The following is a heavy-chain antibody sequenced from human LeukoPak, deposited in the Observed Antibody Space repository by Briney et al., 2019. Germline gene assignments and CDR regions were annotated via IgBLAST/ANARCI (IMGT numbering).Heavy chain of an antibody. V-gene: IGHV1-69*13. D-gene: IGHD4-23*01. CDR3: ARGTTVVTPLDY. CDR2: IIPIFGTA. J-gene: IGHJ4*02. CDR1: GGTFSSYA. Sequence: SVKVSCKASGGTFSSYAISWVRHAPGQGLEWMGGIIPIFGTANYAQKFQGRVTITADESTSTAYMELSSLRSEDTAVYYCARGTTVVTPLDYWGQGTLVTVSS.